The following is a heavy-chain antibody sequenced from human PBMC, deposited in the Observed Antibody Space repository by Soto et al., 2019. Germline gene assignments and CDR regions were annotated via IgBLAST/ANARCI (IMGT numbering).Heavy chain of an antibody. J-gene: IGHJ6*02. D-gene: IGHD2-15*01. CDR3: ASSCSGGSCYGYYYGMDV. V-gene: IGHV3-21*01. CDR1: GFTFSSYS. CDR2: ISSSSSYI. Sequence: GVLRLSCAASGFTFSSYSMNWVRQAPGKGLEWVSSISSSSSYIYYADSVKGRFTISRDNAKNSLYLQMNSLRAEDTAVYYCASSCSGGSCYGYYYGMDVWGQGTTVTVSS.